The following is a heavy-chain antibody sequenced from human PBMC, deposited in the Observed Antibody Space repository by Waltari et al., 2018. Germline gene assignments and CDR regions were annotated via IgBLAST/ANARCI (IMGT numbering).Heavy chain of an antibody. V-gene: IGHV3-23*01. CDR1: GFTFSNYA. Sequence: EVQLLESGGGLVQPGGSLRLSCAASGFTFSNYAMSWVRQAPGKGLEWVSSMSGDNNSTDYLNSVKGRLTISRDNSKNTLFLQMNSLRAEDTAIYYCAKGSWNYRFDNWGQGTLVTVSS. CDR3: AKGSWNYRFDN. D-gene: IGHD1-7*01. J-gene: IGHJ4*02. CDR2: MSGDNNST.